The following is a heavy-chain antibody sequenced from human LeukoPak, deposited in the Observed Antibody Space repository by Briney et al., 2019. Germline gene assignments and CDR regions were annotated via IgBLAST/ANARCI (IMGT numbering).Heavy chain of an antibody. V-gene: IGHV3-23*01. Sequence: GGSLRLSCAASGFTFRSYAMSWVRQAPGKGLEWVSAISGSGGSTYYADSVKGRFTISRDNSKNTLYLQMNSLRAEDTAVYYCVKGTITIFGVVTHFDYWGQGTLVTVSS. CDR1: GFTFRSYA. CDR2: ISGSGGST. CDR3: VKGTITIFGVVTHFDY. J-gene: IGHJ4*02. D-gene: IGHD3-3*01.